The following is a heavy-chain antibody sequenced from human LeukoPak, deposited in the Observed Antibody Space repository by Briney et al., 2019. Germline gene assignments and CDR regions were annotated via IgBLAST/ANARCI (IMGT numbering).Heavy chain of an antibody. V-gene: IGHV1-69*13. CDR3: ARGDVVVVAATSGDYYGMDV. CDR1: GGTFSSYA. CDR2: IIPIFGTA. Sequence: ASVKVSCKASGGTFSSYAISWVRQAPGQGLEWMGGIIPIFGTANYAQKFQGRVTITADESTSTADMELSSLRSEDTAVYYCARGDVVVVAATSGDYYGMDVWGQGTTVTVSS. J-gene: IGHJ6*02. D-gene: IGHD2-15*01.